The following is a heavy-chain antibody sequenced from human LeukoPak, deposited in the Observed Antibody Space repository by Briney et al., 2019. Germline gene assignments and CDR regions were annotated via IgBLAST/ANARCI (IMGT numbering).Heavy chain of an antibody. CDR3: ARGERGDY. V-gene: IGHV3-23*01. CDR1: GFSFSTYA. J-gene: IGHJ4*02. CDR2: ISDNGRST. Sequence: PGGSLRLSCAASGFSFSTYAMSWVRQAPGKGLEWVSGISDNGRSTYYADSVKGRFTISRDNSKNSLYLQMNSLRAEDTAVYYCARGERGDYWGQGTLVTVSS. D-gene: IGHD1-26*01.